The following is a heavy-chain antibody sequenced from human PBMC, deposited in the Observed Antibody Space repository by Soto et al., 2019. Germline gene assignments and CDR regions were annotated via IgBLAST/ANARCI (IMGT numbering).Heavy chain of an antibody. Sequence: PSETLSLTCTVSGGPISSYYWSWIRQPPGKGLEWIGYIYYSGSTNYNPSLKSRVTISVDTSKNQFSLKLSSVTAADTAVYYCARGDYGDYAAPFDYWGQGTLVTVSS. CDR2: IYYSGST. J-gene: IGHJ4*02. CDR3: ARGDYGDYAAPFDY. CDR1: GGPISSYY. V-gene: IGHV4-59*01. D-gene: IGHD4-17*01.